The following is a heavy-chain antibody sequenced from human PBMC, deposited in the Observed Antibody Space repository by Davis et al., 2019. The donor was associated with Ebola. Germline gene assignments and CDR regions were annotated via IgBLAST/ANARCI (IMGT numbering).Heavy chain of an antibody. Sequence: ASVKVSCKASGYTFSSYGINWVRQAPGQGLEWMGWISGYNGNTNYAQKLQGRVTMSTDTSTSTAYMELRSLRSDDTAVYYCARAGRVVVTAMADYWGQGTLVTVSS. J-gene: IGHJ4*02. CDR1: GYTFSSYG. V-gene: IGHV1-18*01. CDR2: ISGYNGNT. D-gene: IGHD2-21*02. CDR3: ARAGRVVVTAMADY.